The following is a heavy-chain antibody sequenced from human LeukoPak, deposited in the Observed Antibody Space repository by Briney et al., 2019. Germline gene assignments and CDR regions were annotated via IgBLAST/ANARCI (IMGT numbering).Heavy chain of an antibody. CDR2: ISGSGGST. Sequence: GGSLRLSCAASGFTFSSYAMSWVRQGPGKGLEWVSAISGSGGSTYYADSVKGRFTISRDNSKNTLYLQMNSLRAEDTAVYYCAKSRYSSGWYLDYWGQGTLVTVSS. J-gene: IGHJ4*02. CDR3: AKSRYSSGWYLDY. D-gene: IGHD6-19*01. CDR1: GFTFSSYA. V-gene: IGHV3-23*01.